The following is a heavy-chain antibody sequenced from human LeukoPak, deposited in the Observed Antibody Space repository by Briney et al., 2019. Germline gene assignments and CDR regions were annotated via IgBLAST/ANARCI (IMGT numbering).Heavy chain of an antibody. CDR2: ISSSSSYI. V-gene: IGHV3-21*01. CDR3: ARNYGGNSGWDY. J-gene: IGHJ4*02. Sequence: PGGSLRLSCAVSGFTFSSYSMNWVRQAPGKGLEWVSSISSSSSYIYYADSVKGRFTISRDNAKNSLYLQMNSLRAEDTAVYYCARNYGGNSGWDYWGQGTLVTVSS. D-gene: IGHD4-23*01. CDR1: GFTFSSYS.